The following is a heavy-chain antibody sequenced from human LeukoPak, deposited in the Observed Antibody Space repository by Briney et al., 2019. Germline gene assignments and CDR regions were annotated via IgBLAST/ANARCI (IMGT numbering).Heavy chain of an antibody. J-gene: IGHJ4*02. Sequence: SETLSLTCTVSGYSISSGYYWGWIRQPPGKGLEWIGEINHSGSTNYNPSLKSRVTISVDTSKNQFSLKLSSVTAADTAVYYCARPLQRTYYYDSSGYYGYWGQGTLVTVSS. CDR2: INHSGST. D-gene: IGHD3-22*01. CDR3: ARPLQRTYYYDSSGYYGY. CDR1: GYSISSGYY. V-gene: IGHV4-38-2*02.